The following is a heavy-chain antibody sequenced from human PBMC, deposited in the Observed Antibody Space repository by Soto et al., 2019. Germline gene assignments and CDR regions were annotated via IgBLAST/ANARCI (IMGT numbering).Heavy chain of an antibody. J-gene: IGHJ3*02. V-gene: IGHV1-3*01. CDR2: INAGNGNT. D-gene: IGHD2-8*01. CDR1: GYTFTSYA. Sequence: ASVKVSCKASGYTFTSYAMHWVRQAPGQRLEWMGWINAGNGNTKYSQKFQGRVTITRDTSASTAYMELSSLRSEDTAVYYCARELVSRWVRIRNDVFDIWGQGTMVTVSS. CDR3: ARELVSRWVRIRNDVFDI.